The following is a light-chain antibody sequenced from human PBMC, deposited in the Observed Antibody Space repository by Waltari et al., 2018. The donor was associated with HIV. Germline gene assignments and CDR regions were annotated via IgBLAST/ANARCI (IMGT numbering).Light chain of an antibody. CDR1: QSISSW. CDR2: KAS. Sequence: DIQMTHSPSTLSASVGDRVTITCRASQSISSWLAWYQQKPGKAPKLLIYKASSLESGVPSMFSGSGSGTEFTLTISSLQPDDFATYYCQHYNSYPWTFGQGTKVEIK. V-gene: IGKV1-5*03. J-gene: IGKJ1*01. CDR3: QHYNSYPWT.